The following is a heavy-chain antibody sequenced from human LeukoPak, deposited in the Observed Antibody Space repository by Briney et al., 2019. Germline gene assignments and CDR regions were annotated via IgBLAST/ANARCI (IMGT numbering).Heavy chain of an antibody. D-gene: IGHD5-12*01. CDR1: GFTFSSYA. Sequence: PGGSLRLSCAAPGFTFSSYATSWVRQAPGKGLEWVSAISGSGGSTYYADSVKGRFTISRDNSKNTLYLQMNSLRAEDTAVYYCAKDTDLVAAFDYWGQGTLVTVSS. J-gene: IGHJ4*02. V-gene: IGHV3-23*01. CDR3: AKDTDLVAAFDY. CDR2: ISGSGGST.